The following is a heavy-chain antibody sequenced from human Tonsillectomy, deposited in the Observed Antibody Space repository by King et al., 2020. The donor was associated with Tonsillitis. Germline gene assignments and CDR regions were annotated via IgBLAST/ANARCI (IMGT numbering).Heavy chain of an antibody. V-gene: IGHV3-21*01. CDR1: EFIFSTYT. CDR3: ARVKKYYYDSSGYPLDTFDI. J-gene: IGHJ3*02. Sequence: VQLVESGGGLVKPGGSLRLSCAASEFIFSTYTMNWVRQAPGKGLEWVSSIGSKCGFIYYGDSVKGLFTITRDNAENSLYLQMNSLRAEDTAVTYCARVKKYYYDSSGYPLDTFDIWGQGTMVTVSS. D-gene: IGHD3-22*01. CDR2: IGSKCGFI.